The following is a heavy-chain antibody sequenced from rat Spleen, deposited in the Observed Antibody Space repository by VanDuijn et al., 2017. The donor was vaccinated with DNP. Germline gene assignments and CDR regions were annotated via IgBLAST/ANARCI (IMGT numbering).Heavy chain of an antibody. CDR3: ARGPIHTTYYLDY. CDR2: IRYDGSRT. D-gene: IGHD1-9*01. CDR1: GFTFSDYA. V-gene: IGHV5-17*01. J-gene: IGHJ2*01. Sequence: EVQLVESGGGLVQPGRSLKLSCAASGFTFSDYAMAWVRQAPKKGLEWVATIRYDGSRTYYRDSVKGRFTITRDNAKSTLYLQMDSLRSEDTATYYWARGPIHTTYYLDYWCQGVMVTVSS.